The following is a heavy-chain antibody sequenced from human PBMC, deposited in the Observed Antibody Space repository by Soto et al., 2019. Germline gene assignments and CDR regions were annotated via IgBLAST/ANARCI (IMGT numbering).Heavy chain of an antibody. CDR1: GFTFSSYA. CDR3: AKTQTTVTTAVDY. Sequence: GGFLRLSCTASGFTFSSYAMSWVRQAPGKGLERVSAISGSGGSTYYADTVKGRFTISRDNSKNTLYLQMNSLRAEDTAVYYCAKTQTTVTTAVDYWGQGSLVTVSS. V-gene: IGHV3-23*01. D-gene: IGHD4-17*01. CDR2: ISGSGGST. J-gene: IGHJ4*02.